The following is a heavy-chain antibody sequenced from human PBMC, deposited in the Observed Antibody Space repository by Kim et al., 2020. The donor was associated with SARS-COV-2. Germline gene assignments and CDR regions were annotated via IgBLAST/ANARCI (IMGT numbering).Heavy chain of an antibody. CDR1: GFTFSNYA. CDR2: ISYDGSNK. CDR3: ARDPQFYDFWSGYSQKPTYYYYYYMDV. D-gene: IGHD3-3*01. V-gene: IGHV3-30*04. J-gene: IGHJ6*03. Sequence: GGSLRLSCAASGFTFSNYAMHWVRQAPGKGLEWVAVISYDGSNKYYADSVKGRFTMSRDNSKNTLYLQMNSLRAEDTAVYYCARDPQFYDFWSGYSQKPTYYYYYYMDVWGKGTTVTVSS.